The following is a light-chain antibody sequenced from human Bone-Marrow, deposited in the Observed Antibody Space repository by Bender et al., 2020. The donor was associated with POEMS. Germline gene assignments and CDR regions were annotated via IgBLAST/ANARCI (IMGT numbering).Light chain of an antibody. J-gene: IGLJ3*02. CDR2: SDP. V-gene: IGLV3-21*01. CDR1: NLGSKS. CDR3: QSAASSSSPWV. Sequence: SYVLTQPPSVSVAPGKTASIACGGNNLGSKSVHWYQQKPGQAPVVVVFSDPVRPSGIPERFAASSSGTTVTLTISGVKAEDEADYYCQSAASSSSPWVFGGGTKLTVL.